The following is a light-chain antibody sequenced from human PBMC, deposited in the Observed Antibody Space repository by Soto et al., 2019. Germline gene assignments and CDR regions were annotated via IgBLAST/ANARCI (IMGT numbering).Light chain of an antibody. V-gene: IGLV2-14*01. J-gene: IGLJ1*01. Sequence: QSALTQPASVSGSPGQSITISCTGASSDVGGYNYVSWYQQHPGKAPKLMIYDVSNRPSGVSNRFSGSKSGNTASLTISGLQAEDEAYYYCSSYTSSGGDVFGTGTKSPS. CDR1: SSDVGGYNY. CDR2: DVS. CDR3: SSYTSSGGDV.